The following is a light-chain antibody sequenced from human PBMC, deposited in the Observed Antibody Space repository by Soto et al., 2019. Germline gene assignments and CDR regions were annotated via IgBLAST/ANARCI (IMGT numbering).Light chain of an antibody. CDR3: QQRSNWPTWT. V-gene: IGKV3-11*01. J-gene: IGKJ1*01. CDR2: DAS. CDR1: QSVSSY. Sequence: EIVLTQSPATLSLSPGERATLSCRASQSVSSYLAWYQQKPGQAPRLLIYDASNRATGIPARFSGSGSGTXXXXXXXSLEPEDFAVYYCQQRSNWPTWTFGQGTKVEIK.